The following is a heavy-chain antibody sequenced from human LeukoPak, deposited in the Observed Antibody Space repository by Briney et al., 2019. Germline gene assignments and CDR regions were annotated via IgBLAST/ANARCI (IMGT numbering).Heavy chain of an antibody. CDR1: GFTFSSYW. CDR2: IKQDGSEK. Sequence: GGSLKLSCAASGFTFSSYWMSWVRQAPGKGLEWVANIKQDGSEKYYVDSVKGRFTISRDNAKNSLYLQMNSLRAEDTAVYYCATAPLWFGELFHPFDYWGQGTLVTVSS. V-gene: IGHV3-7*03. CDR3: ATAPLWFGELFHPFDY. D-gene: IGHD3-10*01. J-gene: IGHJ4*02.